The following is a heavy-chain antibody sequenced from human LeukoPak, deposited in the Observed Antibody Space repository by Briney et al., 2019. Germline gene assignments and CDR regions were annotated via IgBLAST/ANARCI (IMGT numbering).Heavy chain of an antibody. CDR2: IYHSGST. CDR1: GGSISSGGYY. CDR3: ARGRIVAAATSFGDY. D-gene: IGHD1-26*01. V-gene: IGHV4-30-2*01. J-gene: IGHJ4*02. Sequence: SETLSLTCTVSGGSISSGGYYWSWIRQPPGKGLEWIGYIYHSGSTYYNPSLKSRVTISVDRSKNQFSLKLSSVTAADTAVYYCARGRIVAAATSFGDYWGQETLVTVSS.